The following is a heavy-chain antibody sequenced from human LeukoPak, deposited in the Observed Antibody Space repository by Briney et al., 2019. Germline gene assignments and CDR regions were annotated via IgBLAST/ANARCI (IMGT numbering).Heavy chain of an antibody. V-gene: IGHV1-69*13. Sequence: SVKVSCKASGGTFSSYAISWARQAPGQGLEWMGGIIPIFGTANYAQKFQGRVTITADESTSTAYMELSSLRSEDTAVYYCARSDDYGDPFDPWGQGTLVTVSS. CDR2: IIPIFGTA. CDR1: GGTFSSYA. CDR3: ARSDDYGDPFDP. J-gene: IGHJ5*02. D-gene: IGHD4-17*01.